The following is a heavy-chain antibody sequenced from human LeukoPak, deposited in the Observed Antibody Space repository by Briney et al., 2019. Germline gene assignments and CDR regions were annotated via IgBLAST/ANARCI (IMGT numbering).Heavy chain of an antibody. CDR2: INHNGNVN. J-gene: IGHJ6*02. CDR1: GFTFTNSW. CDR3: ARGGGLDV. V-gene: IGHV3-7*03. Sequence: GGSLRLSCAASGFTFTNSWMNWVRQAPGKGLEWVASINHNGNVNYYVDSVKGRFTISRDNAKNSLYLQMSNLRAEDTAVYFCARGGGLDVWGQGATVTVSS. D-gene: IGHD3-16*01.